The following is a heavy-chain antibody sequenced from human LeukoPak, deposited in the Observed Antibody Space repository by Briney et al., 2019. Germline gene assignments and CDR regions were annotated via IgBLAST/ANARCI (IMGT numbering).Heavy chain of an antibody. CDR2: IGTAGDT. J-gene: IGHJ4*02. D-gene: IGHD1-26*01. Sequence: GGSLRLSCAASGFTFSSYDMHWVRQATGKGLEWVSAIGTAGDTYYPGSVKGRFTISRENAKNSLYLRMNSLRAGDTAVYYCARDRGGGAGLDYWGQGTLVTVSS. CDR1: GFTFSSYD. V-gene: IGHV3-13*01. CDR3: ARDRGGGAGLDY.